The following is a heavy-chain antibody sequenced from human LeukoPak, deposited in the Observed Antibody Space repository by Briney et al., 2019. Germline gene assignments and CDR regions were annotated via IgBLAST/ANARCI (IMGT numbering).Heavy chain of an antibody. D-gene: IGHD6-6*01. CDR2: ISASGGST. J-gene: IGHJ4*02. V-gene: IGHV3-23*01. CDR3: ARDGEFEYSSSSLDY. CDR1: GFTFSSSA. Sequence: GGSLRLSCAASGFTFSSSAMSWVRQVPGKGLEWVSGISASGGSTSYADSVRGRFTISRDNSKNALYVQMNSLRADDTAVYYCARDGEFEYSSSSLDYWGQGTLVTVSS.